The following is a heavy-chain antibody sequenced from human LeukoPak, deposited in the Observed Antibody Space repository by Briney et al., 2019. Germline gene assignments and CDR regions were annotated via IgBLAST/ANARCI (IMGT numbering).Heavy chain of an antibody. D-gene: IGHD5-12*01. CDR2: IKSNADGGTT. J-gene: IGHJ4*02. CDR1: GFTVSTHY. V-gene: IGHV3-15*01. Sequence: GGSLRLSCAASGFTVSTHYMAWVRQAPGKGLEWGGRIKSNADGGTTDYAAPVKGRFTISRHDSESTMYLQMNSLKTEDTAVYYCATDPIPRLPHEGYWGQGTLVTVSS. CDR3: ATDPIPRLPHEGY.